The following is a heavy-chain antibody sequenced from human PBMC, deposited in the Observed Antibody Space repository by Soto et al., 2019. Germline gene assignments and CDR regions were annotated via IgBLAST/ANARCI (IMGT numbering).Heavy chain of an antibody. CDR3: ARVVVTAYRRRYYFDY. CDR2: IYYSGST. Sequence: QVQLQESGPGLVKPSQTLSLTCTVSGGSISSGGFYWSWIRQHPGKGLEWIGYIYYSGSTYYNPSLKSRVTISVDTSKNQFSLKLSSVTAADTAVYYCARVVVTAYRRRYYFDYWGQGTLVTVSS. V-gene: IGHV4-31*03. J-gene: IGHJ4*02. CDR1: GGSISSGGFY. D-gene: IGHD2-21*02.